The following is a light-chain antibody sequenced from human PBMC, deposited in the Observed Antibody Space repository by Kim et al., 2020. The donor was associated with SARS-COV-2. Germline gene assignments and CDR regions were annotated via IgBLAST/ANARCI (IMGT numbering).Light chain of an antibody. J-gene: IGKJ2*01. CDR3: QQRSNWPRT. V-gene: IGKV3-11*01. Sequence: EIVLTQSPATLSLSPGERATLSCRASQSVRSYLAWYQQKPGQAPRLLIYDASNRATGIPARFSGSGSGTDFTLTISSLEPEDFAVYYCQQRSNWPRTFGQGPKLEI. CDR2: DAS. CDR1: QSVRSY.